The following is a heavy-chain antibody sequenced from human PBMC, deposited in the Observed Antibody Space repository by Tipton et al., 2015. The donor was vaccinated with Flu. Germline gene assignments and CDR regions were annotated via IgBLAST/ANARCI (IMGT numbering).Heavy chain of an antibody. D-gene: IGHD5-12*01. V-gene: IGHV4-38-2*02. J-gene: IGHJ3*02. Sequence: TLSLTCIVSGYSISSGYYWGWIRQPPGKGLEWIGSIYHTGSTYYNPSLKSRVTISVDTSKNQFSLKLSSVTAADTAVYYCARDLRGYSGYTGGDAFDMWGQGIMVTVSS. CDR3: ARDLRGYSGYTGGDAFDM. CDR1: GYSISSGYY. CDR2: IYHTGST.